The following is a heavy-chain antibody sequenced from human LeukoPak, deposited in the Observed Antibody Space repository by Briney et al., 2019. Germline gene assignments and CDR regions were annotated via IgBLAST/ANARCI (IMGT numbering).Heavy chain of an antibody. V-gene: IGHV4-39*01. Sequence: SETLSLTYTVSGGSISSSSYYWGWIRQPPGKGLEWIGSIYYRGSTYHNPSLKSRVSISVGTSKNQFSLKLSSVTAADAAVYYCARGDSSSWYPFDYWGQGILVTVSS. CDR2: IYYRGST. CDR3: ARGDSSSWYPFDY. D-gene: IGHD6-13*01. J-gene: IGHJ4*02. CDR1: GGSISSSSYY.